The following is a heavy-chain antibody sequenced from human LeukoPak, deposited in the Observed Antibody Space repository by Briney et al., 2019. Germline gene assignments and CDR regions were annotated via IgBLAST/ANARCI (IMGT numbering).Heavy chain of an antibody. V-gene: IGHV1-46*01. CDR3: ATHPPGSSWAFDAFDI. J-gene: IGHJ3*02. CDR1: GYTSTSYY. CDR2: INPSGGST. Sequence: ASVKVSCKASGYTSTSYYMHWVRQAPGQGLEWMGIINPSGGSTSYAQNFQGRVTMTRDTSTSTVYMELSSLRSEDTAVYFCATHPPGSSWAFDAFDIWGQGTMVTVSS. D-gene: IGHD6-13*01.